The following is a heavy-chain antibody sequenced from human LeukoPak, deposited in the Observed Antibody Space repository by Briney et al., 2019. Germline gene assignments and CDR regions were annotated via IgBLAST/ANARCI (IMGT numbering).Heavy chain of an antibody. V-gene: IGHV3-23*01. Sequence: GGSLRLSCAASGFTFSTSAMSWVRQAPGKGLEWVSGISGSGDSTYYVDSVKGRFTISRDNSKSTLYLHMNSLRAEDTAIYYSAKQRSEEPVAASNYWGQGTLVTVSS. J-gene: IGHJ4*02. D-gene: IGHD2-8*01. CDR2: ISGSGDST. CDR1: GFTFSTSA. CDR3: AKQRSEEPVAASNY.